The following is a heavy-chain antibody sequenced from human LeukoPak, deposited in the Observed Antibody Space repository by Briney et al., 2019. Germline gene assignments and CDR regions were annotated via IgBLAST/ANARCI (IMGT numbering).Heavy chain of an antibody. CDR3: AKVQYYGSGSHYYYYYYMDV. Sequence: GGSLRLSCAASGFTFSNYWMNWVRQAPGKGLEWVANIKQDRSEKYYVDSVKGRFTISRDNGKNSLYLQMNSLRAEDTAVYYCAKVQYYGSGSHYYYYYYMDVWGKGTTVTISS. J-gene: IGHJ6*03. D-gene: IGHD3-10*01. V-gene: IGHV3-7*01. CDR2: IKQDRSEK. CDR1: GFTFSNYW.